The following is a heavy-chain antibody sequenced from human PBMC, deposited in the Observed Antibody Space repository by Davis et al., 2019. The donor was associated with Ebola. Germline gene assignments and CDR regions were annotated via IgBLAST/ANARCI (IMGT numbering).Heavy chain of an antibody. CDR3: VRGRDIVVVTATPCFGF. CDR2: INSGANTI. D-gene: IGHD2-21*02. Sequence: HTGGSLRLSCAASGFTFGTSWMHWVRQAPGKGLVWVSRINSGANTIDYADSVKGRFTISRDNAKNSLFLQINNLRDEDTAVYYCVRGRDIVVVTATPCFGFWGQGTMVTVSS. CDR1: GFTFGTSW. J-gene: IGHJ3*01. V-gene: IGHV3-74*01.